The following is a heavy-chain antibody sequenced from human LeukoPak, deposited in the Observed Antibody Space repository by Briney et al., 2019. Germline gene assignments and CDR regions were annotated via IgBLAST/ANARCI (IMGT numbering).Heavy chain of an antibody. D-gene: IGHD3-3*01. CDR3: ARTYDFWSGYTGYYYYMDV. Sequence: PTETLSLTCAVYGGSFSGYYWSWVRQPPGKGLEWIGEINHSGSTNYNPSLKSRVTISVDTSKNQFSLKLSSVTAADTAVYYCARTYDFWSGYTGYYYYMDVWGKGTTVTVSS. CDR1: GGSFSGYY. J-gene: IGHJ6*03. V-gene: IGHV4-34*01. CDR2: INHSGST.